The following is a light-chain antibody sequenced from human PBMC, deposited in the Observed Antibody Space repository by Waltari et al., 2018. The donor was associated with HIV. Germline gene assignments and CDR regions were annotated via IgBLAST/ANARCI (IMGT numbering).Light chain of an antibody. V-gene: IGLV3-19*01. Sequence: SSELTQDPAVSVALGQTVRITCQGASLRSYYASWYQQKPGQAPLLVVYGDNKRPSGIPDRFSGSSSANTASLTITGAQAEDEADYYCNSRDSSGHHLVFAAATTVTVL. J-gene: IGLJ1*01. CDR3: NSRDSSGHHLV. CDR1: SLRSYY. CDR2: GDN.